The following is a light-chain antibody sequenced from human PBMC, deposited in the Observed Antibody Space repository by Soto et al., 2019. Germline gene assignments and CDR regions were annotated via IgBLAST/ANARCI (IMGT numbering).Light chain of an antibody. V-gene: IGKV1-39*01. CDR3: QQSYSTPIT. CDR2: AAS. Sequence: IQMTQSPPSLSASVGDRVTITCRASQSISSYLNWYQQKPGKAPKLLIYAASSLQSGVPSRFSGSGSGTDFTLTISRLQPEDFATYYCQQSYSTPITFCQGSRQE. J-gene: IGKJ5*01. CDR1: QSISSY.